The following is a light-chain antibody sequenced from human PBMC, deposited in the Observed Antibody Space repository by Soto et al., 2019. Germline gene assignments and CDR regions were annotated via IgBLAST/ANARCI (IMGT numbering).Light chain of an antibody. CDR2: DVS. J-gene: IGKJ1*01. V-gene: IGKV3-15*01. Sequence: EIVMTQSPATLSVSPGERATLSCRSSESVSTNLAWYQQKPGQSPRLVINDVSTRATGVPARFSGSGSGTDFTLTISGLQSEDFALYFCQQYNKWPPTFGQGTKVEIK. CDR3: QQYNKWPPT. CDR1: ESVSTN.